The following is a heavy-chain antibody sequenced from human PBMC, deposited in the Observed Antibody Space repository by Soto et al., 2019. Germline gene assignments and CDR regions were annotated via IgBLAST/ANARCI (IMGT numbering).Heavy chain of an antibody. J-gene: IGHJ6*01. D-gene: IGHD4-17*01. V-gene: IGHV3-9*01. CDR1: GFKFTESA. Sequence: LRLSCVASGFKFTESAMHWVRQVPGKGLEWVSAISWNGETTDFADSVKGRFTISRDNAKNSLYLEMNSLRAEDTALYFCAKDGGYGNYIGFYYGLDVWGQGTTVTVSS. CDR3: AKDGGYGNYIGFYYGLDV. CDR2: ISWNGETT.